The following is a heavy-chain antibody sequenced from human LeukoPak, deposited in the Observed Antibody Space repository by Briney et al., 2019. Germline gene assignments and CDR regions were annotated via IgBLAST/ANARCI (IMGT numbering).Heavy chain of an antibody. CDR2: INHSGST. CDR3: ARGEGRQWLAHLGGHLKYFQH. V-gene: IGHV4-34*01. CDR1: GGSFSGYY. D-gene: IGHD6-19*01. Sequence: SETLSLTCAVYGGSFSGYYWSWIRQPPGKGLEWIGEINHSGSTNYNPSLKSRVTISVDTSKNQFSLKLSSVTAADTAVYYCARGEGRQWLAHLGGHLKYFQHWGQGTLVTVSS. J-gene: IGHJ1*01.